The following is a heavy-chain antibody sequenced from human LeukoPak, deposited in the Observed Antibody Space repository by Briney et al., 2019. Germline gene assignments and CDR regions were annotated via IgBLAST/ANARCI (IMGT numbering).Heavy chain of an antibody. CDR3: ARVQYDLWSGYPLGWFDP. D-gene: IGHD3-3*01. J-gene: IGHJ5*02. V-gene: IGHV4-61*02. Sequence: NPSETLSLTCTVSGGSISSGSYYWSWIRQPAGKGLEWIGRIYTSGSTNYNPSLKSRVTISVDTSKNQFSLKLSSVTAADTAVYYCARVQYDLWSGYPLGWFDPWGQGTLVTVSS. CDR2: IYTSGST. CDR1: GGSISSGSYY.